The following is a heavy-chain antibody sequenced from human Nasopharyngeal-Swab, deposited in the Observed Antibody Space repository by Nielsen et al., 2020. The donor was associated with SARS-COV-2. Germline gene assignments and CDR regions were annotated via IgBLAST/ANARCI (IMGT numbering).Heavy chain of an antibody. CDR2: ISSSSSTI. Sequence: GSLRLSCAASGFTFSSYSMNWVRQAPGKGLEWVSYISSSSSTIYYADSVKGRFTISRDNAKNSLYLQMNSLRAEDTALYYCAKDILERRGGAFDIWGQGTMVTVSS. D-gene: IGHD1-1*01. J-gene: IGHJ3*02. CDR3: AKDILERRGGAFDI. V-gene: IGHV3-48*04. CDR1: GFTFSSYS.